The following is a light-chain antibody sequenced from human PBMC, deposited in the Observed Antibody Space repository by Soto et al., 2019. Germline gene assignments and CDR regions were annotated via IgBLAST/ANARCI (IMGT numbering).Light chain of an antibody. J-gene: IGKJ1*01. CDR2: KAS. Sequence: IQMTQSPSTLSASVGDRVIITCRASQSISSSLAWYQQKPGKAPKLLIYKASTLESGVPSRFSGSGSGTEFTLTTSSLQPEDFATYFCQQYDSYSWTFGQGTKVDIK. CDR1: QSISSS. CDR3: QQYDSYSWT. V-gene: IGKV1-5*03.